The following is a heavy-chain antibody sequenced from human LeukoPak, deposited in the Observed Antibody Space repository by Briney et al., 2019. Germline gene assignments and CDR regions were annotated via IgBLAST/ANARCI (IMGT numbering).Heavy chain of an antibody. V-gene: IGHV3-11*01. CDR3: ARSYVWGSYRYAESPIDY. D-gene: IGHD3-16*02. J-gene: IGHJ4*02. CDR2: ISSSGSTI. CDR1: GFTFSDYY. Sequence: GGSLRLSCAASGFTFSDYYMSWIRRAPGKGLEWVSYISSSGSTIYYADSVKGRFTISRDNAKNSLYLQMNSLRAEDTAVYYCARSYVWGSYRYAESPIDYWGQGTLVTVSS.